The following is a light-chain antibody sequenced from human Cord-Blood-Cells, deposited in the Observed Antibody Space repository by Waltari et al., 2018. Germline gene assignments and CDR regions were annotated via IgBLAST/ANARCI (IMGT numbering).Light chain of an antibody. V-gene: IGKV1-39*01. CDR1: QSIRSY. CDR2: AAS. J-gene: IGKJ3*01. CDR3: QQSYSTPFT. Sequence: DIQMTHSPSSLSASVGDRVTITCRASQSIRSYLNWYQQKPGTAPKRLIYAASSLQSGVPSRFSGNGSGTDFTLTISSLQPEDFATYYCQQSYSTPFTFGPGTKVDIK.